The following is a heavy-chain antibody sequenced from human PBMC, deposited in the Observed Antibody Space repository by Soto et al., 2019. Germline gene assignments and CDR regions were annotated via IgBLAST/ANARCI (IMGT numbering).Heavy chain of an antibody. CDR1: GYTFTSYG. V-gene: IGHV1-18*01. D-gene: IGHD1-20*01. CDR3: ARGITLPTPLDY. Sequence: ASVKVSCKASGYTFTSYGISWVRQAPGQGLEWMGWISACNGNTKYAQKLQGRVTITTDTSTSTAYMELSSLRSEDTAVYYCARGITLPTPLDYWGQGTLVTVSS. J-gene: IGHJ4*02. CDR2: ISACNGNT.